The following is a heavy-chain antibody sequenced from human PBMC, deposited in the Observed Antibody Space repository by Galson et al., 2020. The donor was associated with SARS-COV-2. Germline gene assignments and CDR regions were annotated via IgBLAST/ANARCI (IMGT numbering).Heavy chain of an antibody. CDR1: GFTISIYG. Sequence: GGSLRLSCAASGFTISIYGMHWVRQAPGKGLEWVALIWYDGSNQYYADSVKGRFTISRDNSKNTLFLQRNSLRAEETAIYYCARVNSGGSFLWGQGTLVTVSS. V-gene: IGHV3-33*08. J-gene: IGHJ4*02. CDR3: ARVNSGGSFL. CDR2: IWYDGSNQ. D-gene: IGHD2-15*01.